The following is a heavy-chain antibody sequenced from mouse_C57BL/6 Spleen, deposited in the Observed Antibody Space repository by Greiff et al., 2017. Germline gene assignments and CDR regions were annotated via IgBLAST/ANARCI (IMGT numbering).Heavy chain of an antibody. Sequence: VQLQQPGAELVKPGASVKLSCKASGYTFTSYWMHWVKQRPGQGLEWIGMIHPNSGSTNYNEKFKSKATLTVDKSSSTAYMQLSSLTSEDSAVYYCARSGNYYGSSYDFDYWGQGTTLTVSS. CDR2: IHPNSGST. CDR3: ARSGNYYGSSYDFDY. J-gene: IGHJ2*01. CDR1: GYTFTSYW. D-gene: IGHD1-1*01. V-gene: IGHV1-64*01.